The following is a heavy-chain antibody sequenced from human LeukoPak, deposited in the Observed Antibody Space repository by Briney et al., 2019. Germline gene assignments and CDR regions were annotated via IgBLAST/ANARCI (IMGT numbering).Heavy chain of an antibody. V-gene: IGHV3-53*01. CDR3: ARGIDY. CDR2: IYTGSGR. Sequence: QTGGSLRLSCAASWFTVSSYYMFWVSRSPGKELVWVSVIYTGSGRSYADSLMGRFTLSSDTSKNMVSLQMNSLRVQDTAVYYCARGIDYWGRGTLVTVSS. J-gene: IGHJ4*02. CDR1: WFTVSSYY.